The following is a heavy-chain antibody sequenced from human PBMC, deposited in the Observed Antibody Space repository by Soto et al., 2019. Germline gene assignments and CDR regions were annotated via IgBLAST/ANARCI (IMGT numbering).Heavy chain of an antibody. J-gene: IGHJ6*03. D-gene: IGHD3-16*02. CDR3: ARDKGDYIWGSYRPNYYYYMDV. CDR1: GYTFTSYG. V-gene: IGHV1-18*01. CDR2: ISAYNGNT. Sequence: QVQLVQSGAEVKEPGASVKVSCKASGYTFTSYGISWVRQAPGQGLEWMGWISAYNGNTNYAQKLQGRVTMTTDTSTSTAYMELRSLRSDDTAVYYCARDKGDYIWGSYRPNYYYYMDVWGKGTTVTVSS.